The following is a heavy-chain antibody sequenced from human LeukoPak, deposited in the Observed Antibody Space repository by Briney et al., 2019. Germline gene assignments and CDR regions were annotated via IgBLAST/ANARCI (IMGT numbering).Heavy chain of an antibody. J-gene: IGHJ4*02. CDR3: TRGPPDGSGNYYPGDF. CDR2: ISSSSSYI. V-gene: IGHV3-21*01. CDR1: GFTFSSYS. D-gene: IGHD3-10*01. Sequence: GGSLRLSCAASGFTFSSYSMNWVRQAPGKGLEWVSSISSSSSYIYYADSVKGRFTFSRDNAKNSLYLQMNSLRVEDTAVYYCTRGPPDGSGNYYPGDFWGQGTLVTVSS.